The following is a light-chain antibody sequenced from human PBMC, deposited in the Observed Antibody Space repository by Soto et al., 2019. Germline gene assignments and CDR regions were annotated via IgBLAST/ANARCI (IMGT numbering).Light chain of an antibody. CDR1: SGHSSYI. Sequence: QLVLTQSSSASASLGSSDKLTCTLSSGHSSYIIAWHQQQPGKAPRYLMKLEGSGSYNKGSGVPDRFSGSSSGADRYLTISNLQSEDEADYYSETWDSNTRVFGGGTKLTVL. J-gene: IGLJ2*01. V-gene: IGLV4-60*03. CDR2: LEGSGSY. CDR3: ETWDSNTRV.